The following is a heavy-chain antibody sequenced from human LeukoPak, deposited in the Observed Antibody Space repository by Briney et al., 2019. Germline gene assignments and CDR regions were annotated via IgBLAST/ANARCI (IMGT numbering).Heavy chain of an antibody. Sequence: AGGSLRLSCAASGFTFSSYAMSWVRQAPGKGLERVSAISGSGGSTYYADSVKGRFTISRDNSKNTLYLQMNSLRAEDTAVYYCAKERSSGWYLHNWFDPWGQGTLVTVSS. V-gene: IGHV3-23*01. CDR2: ISGSGGST. J-gene: IGHJ5*02. CDR3: AKERSSGWYLHNWFDP. D-gene: IGHD6-19*01. CDR1: GFTFSSYA.